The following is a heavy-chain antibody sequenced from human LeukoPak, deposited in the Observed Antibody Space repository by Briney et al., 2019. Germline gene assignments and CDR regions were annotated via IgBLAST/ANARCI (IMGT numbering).Heavy chain of an antibody. CDR3: TASLGPRDY. CDR2: ITSTSNSI. CDR1: GFTFSSYE. V-gene: IGHV3-48*03. J-gene: IGHJ4*02. D-gene: IGHD7-27*01. Sequence: GGSLRLSCAASGFTFSSYETNWVRQAPGKGLEWISYITSTSNSIYYAESVKGRFTISRDNTKNSLYLQMDSLRVEDTALYFCTASLGPRDYWGQGMLVTLSS.